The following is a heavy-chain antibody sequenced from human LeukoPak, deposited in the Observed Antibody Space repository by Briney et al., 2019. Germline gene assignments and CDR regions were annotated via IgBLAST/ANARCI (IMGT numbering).Heavy chain of an antibody. V-gene: IGHV1-69*13. Sequence: ASVKVSCKASGYTFTSYAISWVRQAPGQGLEWMGGIIPIFGTANYAQKFQGRVTITADESTSTAYMELSSLRSEDTAVYYCARDSHAGNYDFWSGYPSWGMDVWGQGTTVTVSS. D-gene: IGHD3-3*01. CDR1: GYTFTSYA. J-gene: IGHJ6*02. CDR2: IIPIFGTA. CDR3: ARDSHAGNYDFWSGYPSWGMDV.